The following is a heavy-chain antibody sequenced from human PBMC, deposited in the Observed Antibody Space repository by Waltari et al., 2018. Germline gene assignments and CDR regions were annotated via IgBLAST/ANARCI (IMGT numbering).Heavy chain of an antibody. V-gene: IGHV4-39*01. CDR3: ARRVGIGDYFDY. J-gene: IGHJ4*02. CDR2: INYSGSP. D-gene: IGHD2-21*01. Sequence: QLQLQESGPGLVKPSETLSLTCTVSGDSITSSDHFWAWIRQSPGKGLERIGSINYSGSPHYNPSLKSRVTISVDTSKNQFSLRLSPATAADTGVYYCARRVGIGDYFDYWGQGTLVTVSS. CDR1: GDSITSSDHF.